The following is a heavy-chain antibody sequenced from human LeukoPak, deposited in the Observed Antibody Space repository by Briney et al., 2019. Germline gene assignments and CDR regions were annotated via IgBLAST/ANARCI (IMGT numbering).Heavy chain of an antibody. D-gene: IGHD3-10*01. V-gene: IGHV3-7*01. J-gene: IGHJ5*02. CDR1: GFTFSSYW. CDR2: IKQDGSEK. CDR3: ARVSYYGSGSYYSLTGFDP. Sequence: GGSLRLSCAASGFTFSSYWMSWVRQAPGKGLEWVANIKQDGSEKYYVDSVKGRYTISRDNAKNSLYLQVNSLRAEDTAVYYCARVSYYGSGSYYSLTGFDPWGQGTLVTVSS.